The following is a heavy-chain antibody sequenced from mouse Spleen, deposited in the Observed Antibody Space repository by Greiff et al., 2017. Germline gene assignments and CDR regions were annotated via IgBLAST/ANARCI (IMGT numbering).Heavy chain of an antibody. CDR3: ARSGLGYFDY. D-gene: IGHD4-1*01. Sequence: VQLQQSGPVLVKPGASVKMSCKASGYTFTDYYMNWVKQSHGKSLEWIGVINPYNGGTSYNQKFKGKATLTVDKSSSTAYMELNSLTSEDSAVYYCARSGLGYFDYWGQGTTLTVSS. J-gene: IGHJ2*01. CDR2: INPYNGGT. CDR1: GYTFTDYY. V-gene: IGHV1-19*01.